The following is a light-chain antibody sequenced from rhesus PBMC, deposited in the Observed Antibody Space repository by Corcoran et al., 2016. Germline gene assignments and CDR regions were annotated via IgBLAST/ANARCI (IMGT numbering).Light chain of an antibody. CDR1: QSVGSY. CDR2: VAP. CDR3: QQSGNLWT. V-gene: IGKV3-24*04. Sequence: ETVVTQSPATLALSPGERATLSCRASQSVGSYLAWYQQKPGQAPRLLIYVAPSRATGIPDRFSGSGSGTDFTLTISSLEPEDVGVYYCQQSGNLWTFGQGTKVEIK. J-gene: IGKJ1*01.